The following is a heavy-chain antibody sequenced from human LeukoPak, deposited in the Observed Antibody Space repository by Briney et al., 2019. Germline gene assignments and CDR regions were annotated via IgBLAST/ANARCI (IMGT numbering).Heavy chain of an antibody. D-gene: IGHD6-19*01. CDR3: SRTRSVAGSSVYFDY. CDR2: IKSKAYGGTT. J-gene: IGHJ4*02. Sequence: KPGGSLRLSCTGSGFTFCDYAMSWFRQAPGKGLEWVSFIKSKAYGGTTEYAASVKGEFTVSRDDSKSIAYLHMNSLKTEDTAVYYCSRTRSVAGSSVYFDYWGQGTLVTVSS. CDR1: GFTFCDYA. V-gene: IGHV3-49*05.